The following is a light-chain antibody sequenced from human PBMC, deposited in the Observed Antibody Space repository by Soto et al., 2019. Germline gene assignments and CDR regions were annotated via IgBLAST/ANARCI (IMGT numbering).Light chain of an antibody. J-gene: IGKJ2*01. CDR1: QSVSNNY. CDR3: HQYGSSPPYS. Sequence: EVALTQSPGTLSLSPGEIATLSCRASQSVSNNYFDWYQQKPDQAPRLLIFGFSDRATGIPDRFRGSGSGTAFTLTIRTLEPEDFAVYYCHQYGSSPPYSFGQGTKLEIK. V-gene: IGKV3-20*01. CDR2: GFS.